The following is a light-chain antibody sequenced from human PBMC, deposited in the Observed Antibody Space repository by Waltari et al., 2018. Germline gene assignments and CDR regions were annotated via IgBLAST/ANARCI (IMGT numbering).Light chain of an antibody. CDR1: SSDIGGYHY. V-gene: IGLV2-14*03. CDR3: SSYTTTNTPHYV. J-gene: IGLJ1*01. Sequence: QSALTQPASVSGSPGQAITLSCTGSSSDIGGYHYGSWSQQHPGKAPKLILYYVYNRPSGVSSRFSGSKSGTTASLTISGLQAEDEADYYCSSYTTTNTPHYVFGSGTRVTVL. CDR2: YVY.